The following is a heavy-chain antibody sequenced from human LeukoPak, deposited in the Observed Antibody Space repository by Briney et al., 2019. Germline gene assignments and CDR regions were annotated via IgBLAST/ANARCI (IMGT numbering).Heavy chain of an antibody. V-gene: IGHV4-30-4*08. D-gene: IGHD3-9*01. Sequence: PSETLSLTCTVSGGSISSGDYYWSWIRQPPGKGLEWIGYIYYSGSTYYNPSLKSRVTISVDTSKNQFSLKPSSVTAADTAVYYCARISATGPVSSWYFDLWGRGTLVTVSS. J-gene: IGHJ2*01. CDR3: ARISATGPVSSWYFDL. CDR2: IYYSGST. CDR1: GGSISSGDYY.